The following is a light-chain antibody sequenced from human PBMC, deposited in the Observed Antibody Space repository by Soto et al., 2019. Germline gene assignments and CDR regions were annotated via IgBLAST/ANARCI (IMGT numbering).Light chain of an antibody. Sequence: ALTQPPSASGSPGQSVAISCTGTSSDVGGYNYVSCYQQHPGKAPKLMIYEVNKRPSGVPDRFSGSKSGNTASLTVSGLQAEDEADYYCSSYAGSSNVFGTGTKVTVL. CDR1: SSDVGGYNY. J-gene: IGLJ1*01. CDR2: EVN. V-gene: IGLV2-8*01. CDR3: SSYAGSSNV.